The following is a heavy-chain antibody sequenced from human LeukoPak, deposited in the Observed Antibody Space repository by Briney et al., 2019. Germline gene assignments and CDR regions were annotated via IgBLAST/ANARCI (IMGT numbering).Heavy chain of an antibody. D-gene: IGHD5-12*01. CDR1: GYSFSMYW. CDR3: ARRGGGYDFNFDQ. Sequence: GESLKISCKGSGYSFSMYWIAWVRQTPGKGLEWMGIIYPDDSETIYSPSFHGQVTMSADKSSAYLQWNSVKASDTAMYYCARRGGGYDFNFDQWGQGTLVTVSS. J-gene: IGHJ4*02. CDR2: IYPDDSET. V-gene: IGHV5-51*01.